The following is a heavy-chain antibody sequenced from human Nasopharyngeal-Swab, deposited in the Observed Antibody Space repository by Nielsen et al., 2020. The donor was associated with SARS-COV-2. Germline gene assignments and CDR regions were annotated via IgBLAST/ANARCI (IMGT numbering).Heavy chain of an antibody. CDR2: ISYDGSNK. CDR1: GFTFSDYS. Sequence: GASLKISCAASGFTFSDYSMNWVRQAPGKGLEWVAVISYDGSNKHYADSVKGRFTISRDNSKNTLYLQMNSLRAEDTAVYYCARGGRNSYGYVDPWGQGTLVTVSS. V-gene: IGHV3-30*03. D-gene: IGHD5-18*01. CDR3: ARGGRNSYGYVDP. J-gene: IGHJ5*02.